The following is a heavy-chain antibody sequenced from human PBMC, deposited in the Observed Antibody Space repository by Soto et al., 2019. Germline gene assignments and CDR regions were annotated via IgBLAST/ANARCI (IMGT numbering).Heavy chain of an antibody. CDR2: INAGNGNT. J-gene: IGHJ4*02. CDR1: GYTFTSYA. V-gene: IGHV1-3*01. D-gene: IGHD2-8*01. CDR3: AGVYCTNGVCYPGIHMPY. Sequence: VASVKVSCKASGYTFTSYAMHWVRQAPGQRLEWMGWINAGNGNTKYSQKFQGRVTITRDTSASTAYMELSSLRSEDTAVYYCAGVYCTNGVCYPGIHMPYWGQGTLVTVSS.